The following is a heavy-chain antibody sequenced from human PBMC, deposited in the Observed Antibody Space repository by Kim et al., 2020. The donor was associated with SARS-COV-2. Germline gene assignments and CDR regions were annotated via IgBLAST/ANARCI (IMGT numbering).Heavy chain of an antibody. V-gene: IGHV3-11*06. CDR2: ISSSSSYT. J-gene: IGHJ4*02. D-gene: IGHD6-13*01. CDR1: GFTFSDYY. Sequence: GGSLRLSCAASGFTFSDYYMSWIRQAPGKGLEWVSYISSSSSYTNYADSVKGRFTISRDNAKNSLYLQMNSLRAEDTAVYYCARAGDIAAAGTLGFDYWGQGTLVTVSS. CDR3: ARAGDIAAAGTLGFDY.